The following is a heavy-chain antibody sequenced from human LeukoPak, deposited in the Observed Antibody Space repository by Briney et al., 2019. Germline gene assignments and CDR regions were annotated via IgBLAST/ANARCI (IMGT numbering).Heavy chain of an antibody. CDR2: IYYSGST. D-gene: IGHD3-22*01. CDR3: ARDFVGSSGYFDY. CDR1: GGSISSGDYY. Sequence: SETLSLTCTVSGGSISSGDYYWSWIRQPPGKGLEWIGYIYYSGSTYYNPSLKSRVTISVDTSKNQFSLKLSSVTAADTAVYYCARDFVGSSGYFDYWGQGTLVTVSS. V-gene: IGHV4-30-4*01. J-gene: IGHJ4*02.